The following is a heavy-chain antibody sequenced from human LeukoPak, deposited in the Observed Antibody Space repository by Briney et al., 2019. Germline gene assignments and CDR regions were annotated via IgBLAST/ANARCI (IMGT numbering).Heavy chain of an antibody. CDR1: GGSISSSSYY. Sequence: SETLSLTCTVSGGSISSSSYYWGWIRQPPGKGLEWIGSIYYSGSTYYNPSLKSRVTISVDTSKNQFSLKLSSVTAPDTAVYYCARHGMLAYCGGDCYYPFDYWGQGTLVTVSS. CDR2: IYYSGST. CDR3: ARHGMLAYCGGDCYYPFDY. J-gene: IGHJ4*02. D-gene: IGHD2-21*02. V-gene: IGHV4-39*01.